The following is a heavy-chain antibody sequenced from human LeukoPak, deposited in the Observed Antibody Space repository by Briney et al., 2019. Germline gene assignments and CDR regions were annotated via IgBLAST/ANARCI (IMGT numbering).Heavy chain of an antibody. D-gene: IGHD3-22*01. CDR3: ARSDLGSSAI. CDR2: INHSGST. V-gene: IGHV4-34*01. J-gene: IGHJ3*02. Sequence: SETLSLTCAVYGESFSGYYWSWIRQPPGKGLEWIGEINHSGSTNYNPSLESRVTISVDTSKNQFSLKLSSVTAADTAVYYCARSDLGSSAIWGQGTMVTVSS. CDR1: GESFSGYY.